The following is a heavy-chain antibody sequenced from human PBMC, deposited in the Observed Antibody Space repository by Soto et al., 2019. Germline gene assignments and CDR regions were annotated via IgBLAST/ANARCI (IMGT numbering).Heavy chain of an antibody. Sequence: SETLSLTCTVSGGSISSGDYYWSWIRQPPGKGLEWIGYIYYSGSTYYNPSLKSRVTISVDTSKNRFSLKLSSVTAADTAVYYCARVPTYYYDSSGYYSFDYWGQGTLVTVSS. CDR1: GGSISSGDYY. CDR3: ARVPTYYYDSSGYYSFDY. V-gene: IGHV4-30-4*01. J-gene: IGHJ4*02. CDR2: IYYSGST. D-gene: IGHD3-22*01.